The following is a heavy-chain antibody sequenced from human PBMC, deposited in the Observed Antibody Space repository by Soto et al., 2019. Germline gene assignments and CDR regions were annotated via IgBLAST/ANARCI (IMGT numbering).Heavy chain of an antibody. D-gene: IGHD5-12*01. CDR2: INTDGSRT. Sequence: EVQLVESGGGLAQPGGSLRLSCVASGFTFNNYWMHWVRQVPGKGLVWLARINTDGSRTTYADSVKGRFTRSRDNAKKTLFLQLNSLRVEDTAMYYCVRDRGYSGYDNWGQGTLVTVSS. CDR3: VRDRGYSGYDN. J-gene: IGHJ4*02. V-gene: IGHV3-74*01. CDR1: GFTFNNYW.